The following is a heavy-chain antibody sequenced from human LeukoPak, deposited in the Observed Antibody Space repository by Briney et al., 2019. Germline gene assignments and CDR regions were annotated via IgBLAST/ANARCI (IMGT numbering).Heavy chain of an antibody. D-gene: IGHD3-22*01. CDR2: INHSGST. J-gene: IGHJ4*02. CDR1: GGSFSGNY. V-gene: IGHV4-34*01. CDR3: ARGPVVRSGFGYY. Sequence: RSGTLSVTAAVYGGSFSGNYWSWMREPPVNGRGGIGEINHSGSTNYNPSLKSRVTISVDTSKNQFSLKLSSVTAADTAVYYCARGPVVRSGFGYYWGQGTLVTVSS.